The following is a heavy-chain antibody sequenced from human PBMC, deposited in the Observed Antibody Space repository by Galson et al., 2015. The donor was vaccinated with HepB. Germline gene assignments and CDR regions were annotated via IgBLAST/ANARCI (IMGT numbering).Heavy chain of an antibody. CDR1: GYSFTSYW. J-gene: IGHJ4*02. CDR2: IDPSDSYT. V-gene: IGHV5-10-1*01. D-gene: IGHD5-12*01. CDR3: ARVSGYDLVDPYNFDY. Sequence: QSGAEVKKPGESLRISFTGSGYSFTSYWISWVRQMPGKGLEWMGRIDPSDSYTNYSPSFQGHVTISADKSISTAYLQWSSLKASDTAMYYCARVSGYDLVDPYNFDYWGQGTLVTVSS.